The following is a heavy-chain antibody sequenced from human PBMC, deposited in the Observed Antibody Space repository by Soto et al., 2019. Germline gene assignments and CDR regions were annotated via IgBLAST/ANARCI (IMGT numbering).Heavy chain of an antibody. D-gene: IGHD3-22*01. Sequence: SETLSLTCTVSGGSISSYYWSWIRQPPGKGLEWIGYIYDSGSTNYNPSLKSRVTISVDTSKNQFSLKLSSVTAADTAVYYCARGNYYYDSSGYHLLFDYWGQGTLVTVSS. V-gene: IGHV4-59*08. CDR3: ARGNYYYDSSGYHLLFDY. CDR1: GGSISSYY. J-gene: IGHJ4*02. CDR2: IYDSGST.